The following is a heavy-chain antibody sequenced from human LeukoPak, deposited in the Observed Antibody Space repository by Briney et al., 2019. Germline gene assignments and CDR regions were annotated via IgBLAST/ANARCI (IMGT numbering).Heavy chain of an antibody. CDR3: AKDQHYGDYHYFDY. J-gene: IGHJ4*02. CDR1: GFTFSSYW. V-gene: IGHV3-23*01. Sequence: GGSLRLSCAASGFTFSSYWMSWVRQAPGKGLEWVSAISGSGGSTYYADSVKGRFTISRDNSKNTLYLQMNSLRAEDTAVYYCAKDQHYGDYHYFDYWGQGTLVTVSS. D-gene: IGHD4-17*01. CDR2: ISGSGGST.